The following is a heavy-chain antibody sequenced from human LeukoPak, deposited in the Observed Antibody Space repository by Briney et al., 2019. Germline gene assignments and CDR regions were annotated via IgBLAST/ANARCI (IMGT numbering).Heavy chain of an antibody. CDR2: INHSGST. Sequence: SETLSLTCAVYGGSFSGYYWSWIRQPPGKELEWIGEINHSGSTNYNPSLKSRVTISVGTSKNQFSLKLSSVTAADTAVYYCARGRGIAADRNTLDYWGQGTLVTVSS. CDR3: ARGRGIAADRNTLDY. J-gene: IGHJ4*02. D-gene: IGHD6-13*01. CDR1: GGSFSGYY. V-gene: IGHV4-34*01.